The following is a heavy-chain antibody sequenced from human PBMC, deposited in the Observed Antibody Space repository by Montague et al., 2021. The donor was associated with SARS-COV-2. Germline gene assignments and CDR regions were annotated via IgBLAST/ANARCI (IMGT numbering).Heavy chain of an antibody. D-gene: IGHD3-3*01. Sequence: SETLSLTCTVSGGSISNSSYYWGWIRQPPGKGLEWIGNIYYSGSTYYNPSLKSRVTISVDTSKNQFSLKLSSVTAADTAVYYCARQKMGSVTIFGVVVHDRWFDPWGQGTLVTVSS. J-gene: IGHJ5*02. CDR2: IYYSGST. V-gene: IGHV4-39*01. CDR3: ARQKMGSVTIFGVVVHDRWFDP. CDR1: GGSISNSSYY.